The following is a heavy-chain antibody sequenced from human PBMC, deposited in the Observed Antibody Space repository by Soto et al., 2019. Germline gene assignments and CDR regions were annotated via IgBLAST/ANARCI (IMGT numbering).Heavy chain of an antibody. CDR1: GGTFSSYA. CDR2: IIPIFGTA. J-gene: IGHJ1*01. CDR3: ARDPGGWSTERSEYFQH. Sequence: QVQLVQSGAEVKKPGSSVKVSCKASGGTFSSYAISWVRQAPGQGLEWMGGIIPIFGTANYAQKFQGRVRITADESTSTAYMELSSLRSEDTAVYYCARDPGGWSTERSEYFQHWGQGTLVTVSS. D-gene: IGHD6-19*01. V-gene: IGHV1-69*12.